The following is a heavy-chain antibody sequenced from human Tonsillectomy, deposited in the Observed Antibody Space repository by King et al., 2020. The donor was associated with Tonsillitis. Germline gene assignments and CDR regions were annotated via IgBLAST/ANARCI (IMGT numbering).Heavy chain of an antibody. J-gene: IGHJ4*02. Sequence: VQLVESGGGLVQPGGSLRLSCAASGFTFSNYAMSWVRQAPGKGLEWVSVIYSGCSSTYYADSVKGRFTISRENSKNTLYLQMNSLRAEDTAVYYCAKAGVVVITDRLDYWGQGTLVTVSS. CDR1: GFTFSNYA. D-gene: IGHD3-22*01. CDR2: IYSGCSST. CDR3: AKAGVVVITDRLDY. V-gene: IGHV3-23*03.